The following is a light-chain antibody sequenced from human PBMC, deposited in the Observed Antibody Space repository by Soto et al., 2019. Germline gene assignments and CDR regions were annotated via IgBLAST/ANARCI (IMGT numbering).Light chain of an antibody. CDR3: QHYNSYSEA. CDR2: NAS. Sequence: MQMTQSPSTLSGSVGDSVTITCRASQTISSWLSWYQQKPGKAPNLLIYNASTVKSGVPSRLSGSGSGTEFTVTISSLQPDDFATYYCQHYNSYSEAFAQGTKVDIK. CDR1: QTISSW. J-gene: IGKJ1*01. V-gene: IGKV1-5*03.